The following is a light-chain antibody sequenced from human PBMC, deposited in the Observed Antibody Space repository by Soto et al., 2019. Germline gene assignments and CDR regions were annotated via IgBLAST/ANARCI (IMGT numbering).Light chain of an antibody. V-gene: IGLV2-14*01. Sequence: QSALTQPASMSGSPGQSITISCTGTGSNVGGYNYVSWYQQHPGKAPKLMIYEVTNRPSGVSHRFSGSKSGNTASLTISGLQPEDEADYYCSSFTSSSTLPYVFVTGTKVTVL. CDR2: EVT. J-gene: IGLJ1*01. CDR3: SSFTSSSTLPYV. CDR1: GSNVGGYNY.